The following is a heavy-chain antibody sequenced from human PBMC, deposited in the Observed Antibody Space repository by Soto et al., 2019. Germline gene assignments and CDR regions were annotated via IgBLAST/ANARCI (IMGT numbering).Heavy chain of an antibody. CDR3: ARAPEPAYCSGGSCYSHEDPRRRGEVVWFDP. Sequence: EASVKVSCKASGYTFTSYYMHWVRQAPGQGLEWMGIINPSGGSTSYAQKFQGRVTMTRDTSTSTVYMELSSLRSEDTAVYYCARAPEPAYCSGGSCYSHEDPRRRGEVVWFDPWGQGTLVTVSS. CDR1: GYTFTSYY. V-gene: IGHV1-46*01. D-gene: IGHD2-15*01. CDR2: INPSGGST. J-gene: IGHJ5*02.